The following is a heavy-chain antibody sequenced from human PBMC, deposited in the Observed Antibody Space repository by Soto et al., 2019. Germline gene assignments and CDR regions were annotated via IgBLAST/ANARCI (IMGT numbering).Heavy chain of an antibody. J-gene: IGHJ6*02. CDR2: INPYSGNT. V-gene: IGHV1-8*01. D-gene: IGHD6-6*01. Sequence: VCCKASGYTFTSHDIHWLRQASGQGLEWMGSINPYSGNTAFAPKFQDRIAMTRDTPITTAYMELNSLSSGDTAVYFCSSLSSMDVWGQGTTVTVSS. CDR1: GYTFTSHD. CDR3: SSLSSMDV.